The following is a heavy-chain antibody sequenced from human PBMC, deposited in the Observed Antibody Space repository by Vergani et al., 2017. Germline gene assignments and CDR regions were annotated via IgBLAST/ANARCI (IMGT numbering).Heavy chain of an antibody. CDR3: ARDLCYYDSSGYYSGFFDY. V-gene: IGHV3-23*01. Sequence: EVQLLESGGGLVQPGGSLRLSCAASGFSFSSSAMTWVRQAPGKGLEWVSGISSSGGGTSYADSVKGRFTISRDNAKNSLYLQMNSLRAEDTAVYYCARDLCYYDSSGYYSGFFDYWGQGTLVTVSS. J-gene: IGHJ4*02. D-gene: IGHD3-22*01. CDR2: ISSSGGGT. CDR1: GFSFSSSA.